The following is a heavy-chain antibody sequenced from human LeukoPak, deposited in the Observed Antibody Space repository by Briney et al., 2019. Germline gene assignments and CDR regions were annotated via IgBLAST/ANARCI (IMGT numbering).Heavy chain of an antibody. J-gene: IGHJ4*02. CDR3: AKDSGERLHYYDSSSPKGYFDY. V-gene: IGHV3-23*01. CDR2: ISGSGGST. D-gene: IGHD3-22*01. CDR1: GFTFSNFA. Sequence: PGGSLRLSCVASGFTFSNFAMSWVRQAPGKGLEWVSAISGSGGSTYYADSVKGRFTISRDNSKNTLYLQMNSLRAEDTAVYYCAKDSGERLHYYDSSSPKGYFDYWGQGTLVTVSS.